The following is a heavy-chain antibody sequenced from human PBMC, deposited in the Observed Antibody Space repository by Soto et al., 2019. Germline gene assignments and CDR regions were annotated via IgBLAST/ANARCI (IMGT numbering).Heavy chain of an antibody. J-gene: IGHJ4*02. CDR2: TSSDGSST. Sequence: EVQLVESGGGLVQPGGSLRLACAASGFTFSTYWMHWVRQAPGEGLVWVSRTSSDGSSTTYADSVKGRFTVSRDNAKNTLDLQMNSLRAEDTAVYYCARGGQDLPGYWGQGTLVTVSS. D-gene: IGHD7-27*01. V-gene: IGHV3-74*01. CDR1: GFTFSTYW. CDR3: ARGGQDLPGY.